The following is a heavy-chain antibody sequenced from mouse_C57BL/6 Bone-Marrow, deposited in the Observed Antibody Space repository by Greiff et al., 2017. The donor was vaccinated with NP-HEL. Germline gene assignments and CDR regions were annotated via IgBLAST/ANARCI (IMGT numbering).Heavy chain of an antibody. CDR1: GFTFSSYA. J-gene: IGHJ4*01. CDR2: ISDGGSYT. CDR3: ARGLYYYGSSSYAMDY. V-gene: IGHV5-4*03. D-gene: IGHD1-1*01. Sequence: EVMLVESGGGLVKPGGSLKLSCAASGFTFSSYAMSWVRQTPEKRLEWVATISDGGSYTYYPDNVKGRFTISRDNAKNNLYLQRSHLKSEDTAMYYCARGLYYYGSSSYAMDYWGQGTSVTVSS.